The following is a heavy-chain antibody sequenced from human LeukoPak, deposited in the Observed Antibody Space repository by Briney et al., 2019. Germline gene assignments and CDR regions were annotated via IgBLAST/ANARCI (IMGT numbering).Heavy chain of an antibody. CDR3: ARVFTLYYFDY. J-gene: IGHJ4*02. CDR2: VNSDGSGT. Sequence: GGSLRLSCAASGFTFSRYSMHWVRQAPGKGLVWVSHVNSDGSGTDYADSVKGRFTISRDNAKNSLYLQMNSLRAEDTAVYYCARVFTLYYFDYWGQGTLVTVSS. D-gene: IGHD3-10*02. V-gene: IGHV3-74*01. CDR1: GFTFSRYS.